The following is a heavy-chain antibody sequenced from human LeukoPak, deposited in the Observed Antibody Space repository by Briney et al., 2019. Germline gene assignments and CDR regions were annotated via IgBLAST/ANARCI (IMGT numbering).Heavy chain of an antibody. CDR2: INHSGST. J-gene: IGHJ6*02. CDR3: ARGTYLGATTPYGMDV. D-gene: IGHD1-26*01. CDR1: GRSFSGYY. V-gene: IGHV4-34*01. Sequence: SETLSLTFAVYGRSFSGYYWSWIPQPPGKGLEWIGEINHSGSTNYNPSLKSRVTISVDTSKNQFSLKLSSVTAADTAVYYCARGTYLGATTPYGMDVWGQGTTVTVSS.